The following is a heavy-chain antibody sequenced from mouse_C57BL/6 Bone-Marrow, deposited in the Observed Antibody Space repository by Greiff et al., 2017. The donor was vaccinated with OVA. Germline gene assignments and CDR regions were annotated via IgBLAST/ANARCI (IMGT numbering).Heavy chain of an antibody. CDR2: IDPEDGET. CDR1: GFNIKDYY. CDR3: ARPHYDGSSYGGFDY. V-gene: IGHV14-2*01. D-gene: IGHD1-1*01. Sequence: EVQLQQSGAELVKPGASVKLSCTASGFNIKDYYMHWVKQRTEQGLEWIGRIDPEDGETKYAAKFQGKATITADTSSNTAYLQVSSLTSEHTAVYYCARPHYDGSSYGGFDYWGQGTTLTVSS. J-gene: IGHJ2*01.